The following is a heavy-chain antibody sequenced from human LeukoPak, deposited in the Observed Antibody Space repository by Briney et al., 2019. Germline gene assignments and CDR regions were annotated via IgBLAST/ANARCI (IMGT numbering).Heavy chain of an antibody. J-gene: IGHJ4*02. CDR2: ISGSAGSTYYT. Sequence: GGSLRLSCAASGLTFSSYAMTWVRQAPGKGLEWVSLISGSAGSTYYTYYADSVKGRFTISRDNSKNTLYVQMNSLRAEDTALYYCARGYSYGYDYWGQGTLVTVSS. CDR3: ARGYSYGYDY. CDR1: GLTFSSYA. D-gene: IGHD5-18*01. V-gene: IGHV3-23*01.